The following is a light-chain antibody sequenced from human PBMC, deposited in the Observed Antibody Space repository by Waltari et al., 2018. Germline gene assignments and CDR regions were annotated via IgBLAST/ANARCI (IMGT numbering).Light chain of an antibody. Sequence: EIVLTQSPATLSLSPGDTATLSCRARQSVDSYLAWYQQKPGQPPMLLIYDASNRATGVPARFRGSGSGTEFTLTISSLEAEDFAVYYCQQRSNWTPHTFGQGARLEIK. CDR3: QQRSNWTPHT. J-gene: IGKJ2*01. CDR1: QSVDSY. CDR2: DAS. V-gene: IGKV3-11*01.